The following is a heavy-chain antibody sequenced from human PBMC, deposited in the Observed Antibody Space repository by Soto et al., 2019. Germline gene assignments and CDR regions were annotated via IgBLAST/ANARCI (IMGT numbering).Heavy chain of an antibody. CDR1: GFTFSSYG. CDR2: IWYDGSNK. Sequence: QVQLVESGGGVVQPGRSLRLSCAASGFTFSSYGMHWVRQAPGKGLEWVAVIWYDGSNKYYAYSVKGRFTISRDNSKNTLYLQMNSLRAEDTAVYYCARDRGASDYWGQGTLVTVSS. CDR3: ARDRGASDY. J-gene: IGHJ4*02. V-gene: IGHV3-33*01. D-gene: IGHD3-10*01.